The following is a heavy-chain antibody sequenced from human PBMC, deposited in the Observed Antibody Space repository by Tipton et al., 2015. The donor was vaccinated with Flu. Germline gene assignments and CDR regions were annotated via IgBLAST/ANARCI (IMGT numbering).Heavy chain of an antibody. CDR1: GGSISSYY. CDR3: ARDVYGTDAFEI. V-gene: IGHV4-59*12. J-gene: IGHJ3*02. CDR2: IYYSGST. Sequence: LRLSCTVSGGSISSYYWSWIRQPPGKGLEWIGYIYYSGSTNYNPSLKSRVTISVDTSKNQFSLKLSSVTAADTAVYYCARDVYGTDAFEIWGQGTKVTVSS. D-gene: IGHD2-8*01.